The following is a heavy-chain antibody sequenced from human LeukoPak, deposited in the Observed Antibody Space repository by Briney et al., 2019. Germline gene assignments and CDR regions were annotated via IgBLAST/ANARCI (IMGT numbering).Heavy chain of an antibody. V-gene: IGHV2-5*01. D-gene: IGHD5-12*01. J-gene: IGHJ3*02. CDR1: GFSLSTSGVG. Sequence: SGPMLVKPTQTLTLTCTFSGFSLSTSGVGVGWIRQPPGKALEWLALIYWNDDKRYSPSLKSRLTITKDTSKNQVVLTMTNMDPVDTATYYCAHGVERLRGRRAFDIWGQGTMVTVSS. CDR2: IYWNDDK. CDR3: AHGVERLRGRRAFDI.